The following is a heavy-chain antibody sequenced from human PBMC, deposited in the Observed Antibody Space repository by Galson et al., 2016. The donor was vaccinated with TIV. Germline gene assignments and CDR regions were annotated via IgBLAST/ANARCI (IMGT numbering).Heavy chain of an antibody. CDR3: MREGSTVTMHHYFGMDV. CDR1: GYSIKSGYY. J-gene: IGHJ6*02. D-gene: IGHD4-17*01. Sequence: LSLTCDVSGYSIKSGYYWGWIRQPPGKGLQWIGSIYESGTTYSNPSLKSRLTLSVDTSKNQFSLKLSSVTASDTAVYYCMREGSTVTMHHYFGMDVWSQGTSVTVPS. V-gene: IGHV4-38-2*02. CDR2: IYESGTT.